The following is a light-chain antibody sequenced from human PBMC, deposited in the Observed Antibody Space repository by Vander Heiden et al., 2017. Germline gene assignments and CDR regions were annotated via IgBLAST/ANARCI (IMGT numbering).Light chain of an antibody. V-gene: IGKV1-33*01. CDR1: QYIGKY. Sequence: DIQMTQSPAFLSASVGDRVTITCQASQYIGKYLSWYQQKPGKAPNLLIYAASNLEVGVPSRFSASGSGIEFILTINSLQPEDIAVYYCQQHESLPTFGQGTKVEIK. J-gene: IGKJ2*01. CDR2: AAS. CDR3: QQHESLPT.